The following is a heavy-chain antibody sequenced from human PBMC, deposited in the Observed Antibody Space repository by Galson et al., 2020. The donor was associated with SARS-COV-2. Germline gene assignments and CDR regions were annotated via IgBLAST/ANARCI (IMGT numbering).Heavy chain of an antibody. Sequence: GGSLRLSCAASGFTFSSYAMSWVRQAPGKGLEWVSAISGSGGSTYYADSVKGRFTISRDNSKNTLYLQMNSLRAEDTAVYYCAQKVYYYDSSGYFRNYYFDYWGQGTLVTVSS. V-gene: IGHV3-23*01. J-gene: IGHJ4*02. D-gene: IGHD3-22*01. CDR2: ISGSGGST. CDR3: AQKVYYYDSSGYFRNYYFDY. CDR1: GFTFSSYA.